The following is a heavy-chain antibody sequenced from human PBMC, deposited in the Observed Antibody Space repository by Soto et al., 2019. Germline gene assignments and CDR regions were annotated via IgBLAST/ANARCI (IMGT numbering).Heavy chain of an antibody. V-gene: IGHV3-7*01. CDR2: INQHGSQT. Sequence: EIQVVESGGGLVQPGGSLRLSCAASGFIFSANWMSWLRQAPGKGLEWVAHINQHGSQTHYVDSVKGRFTISRDNAKSSLYLQMNSLRVDDTAVYYCVSWDDIVVSNDWGQGSLVTVSS. CDR1: GFIFSANW. D-gene: IGHD5-12*01. J-gene: IGHJ4*02. CDR3: VSWDDIVVSND.